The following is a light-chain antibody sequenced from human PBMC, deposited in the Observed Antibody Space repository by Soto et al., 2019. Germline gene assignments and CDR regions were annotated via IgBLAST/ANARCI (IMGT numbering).Light chain of an antibody. Sequence: QSALTQPASVSGSPGQSITISCTGTRSDVGSYNLVSWYQQHPGKAPKLMIYEGSKRPSGVSNRISGSKSGNTASLTISGLQAEDEADYYCCSYAGSSTLVVFGGGTKLTVL. V-gene: IGLV2-23*01. CDR2: EGS. CDR3: CSYAGSSTLVV. J-gene: IGLJ2*01. CDR1: RSDVGSYNL.